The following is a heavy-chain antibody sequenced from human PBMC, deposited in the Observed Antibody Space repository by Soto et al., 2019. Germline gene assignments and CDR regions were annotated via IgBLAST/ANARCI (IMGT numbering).Heavy chain of an antibody. CDR3: ARGAKYYYDSSGYYPHTQSPGGFDI. D-gene: IGHD3-22*01. Sequence: QVQLVESGGGVVQPGRSLRLSCAASGFTFSSYGMHWVRQAPGKGLEWVAVIWYDGSNKYYADSVKGRFTISRDNSKNTLYLQMTSLRAEDTAVYYCARGAKYYYDSSGYYPHTQSPGGFDIWGQGTMVTVSS. CDR2: IWYDGSNK. J-gene: IGHJ3*02. V-gene: IGHV3-33*01. CDR1: GFTFSSYG.